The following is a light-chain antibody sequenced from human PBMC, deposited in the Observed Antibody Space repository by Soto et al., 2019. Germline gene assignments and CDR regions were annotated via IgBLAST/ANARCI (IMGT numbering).Light chain of an antibody. V-gene: IGLV2-23*01. CDR1: TSDVGAYNL. CDR3: CSYAGGNTYV. J-gene: IGLJ1*01. CDR2: EGT. Sequence: LTQPASVSGSPGQSITISCTGTTSDVGAYNLVSWYQRLPGKAPKLLIFEGTKRPSGVSSRFSGSKSGNTASLTIFGLRAEDEADYFCCSYAGGNTYVFGTGTKVTVL.